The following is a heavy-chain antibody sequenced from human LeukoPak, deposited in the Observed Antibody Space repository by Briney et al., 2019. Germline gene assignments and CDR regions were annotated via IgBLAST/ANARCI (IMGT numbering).Heavy chain of an antibody. CDR3: ARVGELIVVVPAAIRGKGNYFDY. CDR1: GGSFSGYY. D-gene: IGHD2-2*02. J-gene: IGHJ4*02. CDR2: INHSGST. V-gene: IGHV4-34*01. Sequence: SETLSLTCAGHGGSFSGYYWSWIRQPPGKGLEWIGEINHSGSTNYNPSLKSRVTISVDTSKNQFSLKLSSVTAADTAVYYCARVGELIVVVPAAIRGKGNYFDYWGQGTLVTVSS.